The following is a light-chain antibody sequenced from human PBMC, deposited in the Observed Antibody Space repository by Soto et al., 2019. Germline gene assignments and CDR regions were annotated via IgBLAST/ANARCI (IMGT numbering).Light chain of an antibody. CDR1: QGITSY. V-gene: IGKV1-9*01. CDR3: QQLYSHPLT. Sequence: IQLTQSPSSLSPSLGDRVLISCRASQGITSYLAWYQQRKGKAPRILIYAASTLPSGVPSRFRGSGYGTDFSLPISNLQPEDFATYYCQQLYSHPLTFGGGTKVDIK. CDR2: AAS. J-gene: IGKJ4*02.